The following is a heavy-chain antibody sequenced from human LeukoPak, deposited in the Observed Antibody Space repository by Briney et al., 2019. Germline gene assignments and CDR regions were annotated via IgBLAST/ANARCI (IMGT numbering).Heavy chain of an antibody. V-gene: IGHV3-23*01. D-gene: IGHD6-19*01. Sequence: PGGSLRLSCAASGFTFSSYAMSWVRQAPGKGLEWVSAISGSGGSTYYADSVKGRFTISRDNFKNTLYLQMNSLRAEDTAVYYCAKDQQWLVLVGHFDYWGQGTLVTVSS. CDR1: GFTFSSYA. CDR3: AKDQQWLVLVGHFDY. J-gene: IGHJ4*02. CDR2: ISGSGGST.